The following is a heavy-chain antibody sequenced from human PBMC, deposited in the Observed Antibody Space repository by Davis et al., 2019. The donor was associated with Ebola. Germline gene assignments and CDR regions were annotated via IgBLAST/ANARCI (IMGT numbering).Heavy chain of an antibody. CDR1: GYTFTSYY. V-gene: IGHV1-46*01. J-gene: IGHJ5*02. CDR3: ARGKTVAGTRGLSWFDP. CDR2: INPSGVRT. D-gene: IGHD6-19*01. Sequence: ASVKVSCKASGYTFTSYYMHWVRQAPGQGLEWMGIINPSGVRTSYAQKFRDRVTITRDTSASTSYMELSRLRSEDTAVFYCARGKTVAGTRGLSWFDPWGPGTLVTVSS.